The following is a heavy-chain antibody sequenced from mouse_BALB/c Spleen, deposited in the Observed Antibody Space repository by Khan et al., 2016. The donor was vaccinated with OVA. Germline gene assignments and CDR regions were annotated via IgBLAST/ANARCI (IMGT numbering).Heavy chain of an antibody. CDR3: ARTARIKY. CDR2: ISYSGST. V-gene: IGHV3-2*02. D-gene: IGHD1-2*01. CDR1: GYSITSGYG. J-gene: IGHJ2*01. Sequence: EVQLQESGPGLVKPSQSLSLTCTVTGYSITSGYGWNWIRQFPGNKLEWMGYISYSGSTNYNPSLKSRIFITRDTSKNKFFLQLNSVTTEDTATYYCARTARIKYWGQGTTLTVSS.